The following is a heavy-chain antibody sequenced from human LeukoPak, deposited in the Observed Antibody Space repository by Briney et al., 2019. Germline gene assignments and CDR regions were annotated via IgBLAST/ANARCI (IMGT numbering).Heavy chain of an antibody. Sequence: SETLSLTCTVSGGSISSGSYYWSWIQQPAGKGLEWIGRIYSTGSTNYNPSLKSRVTISVDTSKNQFSLKLSSVTAADTAVYYCARGYLVWGQGTLVTVSS. D-gene: IGHD1-14*01. V-gene: IGHV4-61*02. CDR2: IYSTGST. J-gene: IGHJ4*02. CDR3: ARGYLV. CDR1: GGSISSGSYY.